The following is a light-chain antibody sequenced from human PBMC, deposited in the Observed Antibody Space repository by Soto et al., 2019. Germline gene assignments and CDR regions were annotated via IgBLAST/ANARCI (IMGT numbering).Light chain of an antibody. V-gene: IGKV1D-12*01. CDR2: AAS. CDR1: QDISTW. CDR3: LQSDSFPLS. Sequence: DIQMPQSPSSVSASVGDRVTITCRASQDISTWLAWYQQKPGKAPKLLIYAASTLQSGVPSSFSGGGSGTAFTLTISSLQPEDCAAYYCLQSDSFPLSCGGGTKVVIK. J-gene: IGKJ4*01.